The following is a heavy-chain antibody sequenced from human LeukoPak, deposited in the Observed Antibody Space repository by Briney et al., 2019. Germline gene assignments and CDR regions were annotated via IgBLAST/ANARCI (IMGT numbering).Heavy chain of an antibody. CDR1: GFTFSSYS. D-gene: IGHD1-26*01. V-gene: IGHV3-48*04. CDR2: ISSSSSTI. J-gene: IGHJ4*02. CDR3: ARDRGGSYSAIDY. Sequence: GGSLRLSCAASGFTFSSYSMNWIRQAPGKGLEWVSFISSSSSTIYYADSVKGRFTISRDNAKNSLYLQMNSLRAEDTAVYYCARDRGGSYSAIDYWGQGTLVTVSS.